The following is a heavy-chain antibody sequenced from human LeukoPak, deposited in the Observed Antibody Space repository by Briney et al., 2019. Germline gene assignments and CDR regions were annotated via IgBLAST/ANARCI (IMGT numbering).Heavy chain of an antibody. CDR1: GFTFGSCW. Sequence: GVSLRLSCAASGFTFGSCWMNWVRQTPGKGLEWVANINQDGSQKFYVDSVKGRFTISRDNANNSLYLQMNSLRAEDTAVYYCARLAVAGKGPFDYWGQGTLVTVSS. D-gene: IGHD6-19*01. CDR2: INQDGSQK. V-gene: IGHV3-7*01. J-gene: IGHJ4*02. CDR3: ARLAVAGKGPFDY.